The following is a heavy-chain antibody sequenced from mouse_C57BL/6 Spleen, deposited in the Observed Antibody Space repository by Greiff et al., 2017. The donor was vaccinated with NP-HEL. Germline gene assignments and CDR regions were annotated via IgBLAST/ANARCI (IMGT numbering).Heavy chain of an antibody. J-gene: IGHJ1*03. V-gene: IGHV1-82*01. CDR2: IYPGDGDT. CDR1: GYAFSSSW. D-gene: IGHD1-1*01. Sequence: VQLQESGPELVKPGASVKISCKASGYAFSSSWMNWVKQRPGKGLEWIGRIYPGDGDTNYNGKFKGKATLTADKSSSTAYMQLSSLTSEDSAVYFCARGDYYGSLHWYFDVWGTGTTVTVSS. CDR3: ARGDYYGSLHWYFDV.